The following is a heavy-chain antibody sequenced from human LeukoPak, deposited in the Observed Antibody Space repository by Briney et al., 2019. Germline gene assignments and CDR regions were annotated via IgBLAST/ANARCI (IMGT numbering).Heavy chain of an antibody. CDR3: ARDVLSGWSDYFDY. V-gene: IGHV4-61*02. CDR2: IYTSGST. D-gene: IGHD6-19*01. J-gene: IGHJ4*02. Sequence: SETLSLTCTVSGGSISSGSYYWSWIRQPAGKGLEWIGRIYTSGSTNYNPSLKSRVTISVDTSKNQFSLKLSSVTAADTAVYYCARDVLSGWSDYFDYWGQGTLVTVSS. CDR1: GGSISSGSYY.